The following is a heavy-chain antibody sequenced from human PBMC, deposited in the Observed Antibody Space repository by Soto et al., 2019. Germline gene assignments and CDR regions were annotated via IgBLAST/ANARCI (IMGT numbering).Heavy chain of an antibody. D-gene: IGHD3-3*01. CDR1: GFTSGDYG. Sequence: GGSLRLSCSFSGFTSGDYGLTWVRQAPGKGLEWVGFTTSPAYGGTTEYAASVEGRFLISRYDSKSVAYLQMNSLQTEDTAIYYGSRDGDYYGLDVWGRGTTVKVSS. CDR3: SRDGDYYGLDV. V-gene: IGHV3-49*04. J-gene: IGHJ6*02. CDR2: TTSPAYGGTT.